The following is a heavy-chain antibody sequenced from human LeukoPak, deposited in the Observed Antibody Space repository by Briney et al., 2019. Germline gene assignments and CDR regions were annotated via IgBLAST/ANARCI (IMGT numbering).Heavy chain of an antibody. CDR2: ISYDGSNK. Sequence: GGSLRLSCAASGFTFSSYAMHWVRQAPGKGLEWVAVISYDGSNKYYADSVKGRFTISRDNSKNTLYLQMNSLRAEDTAVYYCARDKEEMVRAPYAFDIWGQGTRVIVSS. CDR3: ARDKEEMVRAPYAFDI. D-gene: IGHD3-10*01. CDR1: GFTFSSYA. J-gene: IGHJ3*02. V-gene: IGHV3-30-3*01.